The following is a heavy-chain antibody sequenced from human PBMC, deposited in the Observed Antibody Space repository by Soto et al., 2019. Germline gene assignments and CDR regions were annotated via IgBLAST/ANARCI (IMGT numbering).Heavy chain of an antibody. V-gene: IGHV4-59*01. D-gene: IGHD4-4*01. Sequence: PSETLSLTCTVSGDSISSYYWTWIRQPPGKGLEWIGYIYYSGSTNYNPSLRSRVTISVDTSKNQFSLKLSSVTAADTAVYYCARSGTVTATLWGQGTLVTVSS. CDR3: ARSGTVTATL. CDR1: GDSISSYY. J-gene: IGHJ4*02. CDR2: IYYSGST.